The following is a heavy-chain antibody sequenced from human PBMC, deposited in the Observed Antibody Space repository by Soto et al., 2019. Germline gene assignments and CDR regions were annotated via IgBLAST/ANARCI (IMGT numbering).Heavy chain of an antibody. J-gene: IGHJ3*02. CDR1: GFTFSNAW. CDR2: IKSKTDGGTT. V-gene: IGHV3-15*01. Sequence: GGSLRLSCAASGFTFSNAWMSWVRQAPGKGLEWVGRIKSKTDGGTTDYAAPVKGRFTISRDDSKNTLYLQMNSLKTEDTAVYYCTKDRRITMIEVDDFDIWGQGTMLTGSS. CDR3: TKDRRITMIEVDDFDI. D-gene: IGHD3-22*01.